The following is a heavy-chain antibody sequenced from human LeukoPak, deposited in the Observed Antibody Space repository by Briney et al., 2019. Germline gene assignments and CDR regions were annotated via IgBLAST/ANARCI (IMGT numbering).Heavy chain of an antibody. D-gene: IGHD3-3*01. Sequence: GWSLRLSCAASGFTVSSNYMKWLRQAPGEGLEWASVIYSGGSTYYADSVKVRFTISRDNSKNTLYLHINSLKPDDTGVYACVRDQSGFLEWPFWGQGTLVTVSS. CDR2: IYSGGST. J-gene: IGHJ4*02. CDR1: GFTVSSNY. V-gene: IGHV3-53*05. CDR3: VRDQSGFLEWPF.